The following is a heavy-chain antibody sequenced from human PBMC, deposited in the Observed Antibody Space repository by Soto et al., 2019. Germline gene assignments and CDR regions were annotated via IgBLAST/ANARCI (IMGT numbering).Heavy chain of an antibody. J-gene: IGHJ4*02. Sequence: VQLLESGGGLVQPGGSLRLSCGASGFTFSSYAMTWVRQAPGKGLEWVSTITSALSTHYADSVKGRFTISRDNSKDIVYLQMNSLRAEDTAVYYCAKRPGYSDTWYYFDSWGRGTLVTVSS. CDR1: GFTFSSYA. V-gene: IGHV3-23*01. D-gene: IGHD6-13*01. CDR2: ITSALST. CDR3: AKRPGYSDTWYYFDS.